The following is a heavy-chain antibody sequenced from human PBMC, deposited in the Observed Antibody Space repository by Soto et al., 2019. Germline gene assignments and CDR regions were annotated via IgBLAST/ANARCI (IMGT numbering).Heavy chain of an antibody. Sequence: NPSETLSLTCAVSGYSISSGYYWGWIRQPPGKGLEWIGSIYHSGSTYYNPSLKSRVTISVDASKNQFSLKLSSVTAADTAVYYCAKVLPHPDAFDIWGQGTMVTVSS. CDR1: GYSISSGYY. V-gene: IGHV4-38-2*01. J-gene: IGHJ3*02. CDR2: IYHSGST. CDR3: AKVLPHPDAFDI.